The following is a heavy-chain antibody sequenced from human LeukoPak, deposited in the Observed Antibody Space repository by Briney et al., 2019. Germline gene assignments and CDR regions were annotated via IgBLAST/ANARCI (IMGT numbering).Heavy chain of an antibody. Sequence: SETLSLTCAVYGGSFSGYYWSWIRQPPGKGPEWIGSIYYSGSTYYNPSLKSRVTISVDTSKNQFSLKLSSVTAADTAVYYCAIVVVPAAFDYWGQGTLVTVSS. CDR2: IYYSGST. CDR3: AIVVVPAAFDY. D-gene: IGHD2-2*01. V-gene: IGHV4-34*01. J-gene: IGHJ4*02. CDR1: GGSFSGYY.